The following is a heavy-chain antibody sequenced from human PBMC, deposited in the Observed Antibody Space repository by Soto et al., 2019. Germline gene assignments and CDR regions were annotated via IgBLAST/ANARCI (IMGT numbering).Heavy chain of an antibody. D-gene: IGHD7-27*01. V-gene: IGHV4-39*02. CDR1: GGSIRNGDYF. Sequence: SETLSLTCTVSGGSIRNGDYFWGWIRQPPGKGLEWIGSVHSSGGTYYNSSLNGRVTISIDTSNNHFSLNLISVTAADTPVYYFPRLGTQATNLGGYYYYAMDLWGQGTTVTVSS. CDR2: VHSSGGT. CDR3: PRLGTQATNLGGYYYYAMDL. J-gene: IGHJ6*02.